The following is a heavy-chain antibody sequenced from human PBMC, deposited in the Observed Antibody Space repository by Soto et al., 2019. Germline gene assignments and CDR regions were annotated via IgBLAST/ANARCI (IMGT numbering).Heavy chain of an antibody. J-gene: IGHJ3*02. CDR3: ARGPDVDIVATNDAFDI. Sequence: ASVKVSCKASGYTFTSYDINWVRQATGQGLEWMGWMNPNSGNTGYAQKLQGRVTMTRNTSISTAYMELSSLRSEDTAVFYCARGPDVDIVATNDAFDIWGQGTMVTVSS. CDR2: MNPNSGNT. CDR1: GYTFTSYD. V-gene: IGHV1-8*01. D-gene: IGHD5-12*01.